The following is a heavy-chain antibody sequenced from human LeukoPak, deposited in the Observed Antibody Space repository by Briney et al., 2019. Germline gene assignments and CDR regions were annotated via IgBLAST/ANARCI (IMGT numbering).Heavy chain of an antibody. CDR3: ARGINRNSLGEVY. D-gene: IGHD1-14*01. V-gene: IGHV3-66*01. Sequence: GGSLRLSCAASGFTVSSNYMSWVRQAPGKGLEWVSVIYSGGSTYYADSVKGRFTISRDNSKNTLYLQMNSLRAEDTAVYYCARGINRNSLGEVYWGPGPLVTVSS. CDR1: GFTVSSNY. CDR2: IYSGGST. J-gene: IGHJ4*02.